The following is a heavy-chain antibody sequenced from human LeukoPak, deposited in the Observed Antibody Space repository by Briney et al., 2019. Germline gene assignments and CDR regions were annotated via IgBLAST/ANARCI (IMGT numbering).Heavy chain of an antibody. V-gene: IGHV3-23*01. CDR3: AKGDSGSYAVDY. Sequence: SGGSLRLSCAASGITFSAYAMKWVRQDPGKGPEWVSAISGSGGSTYYADSVKGRFTISRDNSKNTLYLQMNSLRAEDTAVYYCAKGDSGSYAVDYWGQGTLVTVSS. D-gene: IGHD1-26*01. J-gene: IGHJ4*02. CDR2: ISGSGGST. CDR1: GITFSAYA.